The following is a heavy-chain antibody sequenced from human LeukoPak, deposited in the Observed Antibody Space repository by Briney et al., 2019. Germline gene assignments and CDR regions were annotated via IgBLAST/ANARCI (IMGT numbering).Heavy chain of an antibody. V-gene: IGHV3-23*01. D-gene: IGHD2-21*01. CDR3: AKFLPTHIVVANYYFDY. CDR1: GFTFSSYA. Sequence: GGSLRLSCAASGFTFSSYAMSWVRQAPGKGLEWVSSISGSGGSTYYADSVEGRFTISRDNSKNTLYLQMNSLRAEDTAVYYCAKFLPTHIVVANYYFDYWGQGTLVTVSS. CDR2: ISGSGGST. J-gene: IGHJ4*02.